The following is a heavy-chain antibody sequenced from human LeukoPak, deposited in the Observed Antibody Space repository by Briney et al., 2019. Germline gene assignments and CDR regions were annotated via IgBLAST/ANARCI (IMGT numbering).Heavy chain of an antibody. CDR2: IRYDGSNK. D-gene: IGHD6-19*01. J-gene: IGHJ4*02. CDR1: GFTFSSYG. V-gene: IGHV3-30*02. Sequence: GGSLRLSCAASGFTFSSYGMHWVRQAPGKGLEWVAFIRYDGSNKYYPDSVKGRFTISRDNSKNTLYLQMNSLRADDTAVYYCARGGTYSIGWYIVWGQGTLVTVSS. CDR3: ARGGTYSIGWYIV.